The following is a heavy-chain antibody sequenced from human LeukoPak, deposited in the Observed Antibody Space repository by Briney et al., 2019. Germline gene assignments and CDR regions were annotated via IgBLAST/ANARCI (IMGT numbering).Heavy chain of an antibody. J-gene: IGHJ3*02. CDR2: SDFSGSA. CDR3: ARQHEILTGYAFDI. V-gene: IGHV4-39*01. D-gene: IGHD3-9*01. Sequence: SETLSLTCTVSGDSISSSSYYWGWIRQPPGKGLEWIGRSDFSGSAYYNPSLESRSTVSVDTSKNQFSLKLTSVTAADPAVYFCARQHEILTGYAFDIWGHGTMVTVSS. CDR1: GDSISSSSYY.